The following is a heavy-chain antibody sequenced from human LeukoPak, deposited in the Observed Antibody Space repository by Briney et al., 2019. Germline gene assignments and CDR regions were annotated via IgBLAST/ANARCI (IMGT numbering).Heavy chain of an antibody. CDR3: VREVQHSGYFEN. D-gene: IGHD6-25*01. CDR2: VSPTGDT. Sequence: SQTLSLTCSVSGASISDSFWSWVRQPPGKRLGWIGFVSPTGDTQYNPSFESRVSISADTSTNQFSLSLRSVTAADTAMYYCVREVQHSGYFENWGQGSLVTVSS. CDR1: GASISDSF. J-gene: IGHJ4*02. V-gene: IGHV4-59*01.